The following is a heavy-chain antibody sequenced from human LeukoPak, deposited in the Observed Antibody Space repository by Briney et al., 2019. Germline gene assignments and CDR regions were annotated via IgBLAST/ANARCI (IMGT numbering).Heavy chain of an antibody. D-gene: IGHD3-10*01. CDR1: GLIVSSNY. V-gene: IGHV3-66*01. CDR2: IYRDGNT. J-gene: IGHJ4*02. Sequence: GGSLRLSCAASGLIVSSNYMSWVRQAPGKGLEWVSMIYRDGNTNYADSVKGRFTISRDNAKNSLYLQMNSLRAEDTAVYYCARVRKLRTRGVMDPLDYWGQGTLVTVSS. CDR3: ARVRKLRTRGVMDPLDY.